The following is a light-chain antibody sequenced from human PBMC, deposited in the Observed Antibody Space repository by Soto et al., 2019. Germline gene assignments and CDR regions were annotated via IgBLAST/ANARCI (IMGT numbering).Light chain of an antibody. Sequence: DIQMTQSPSTLSSSVGDRVAITCRASQGISSYLAWYQQKPGKAPKLLIYAASTLQSGVPSRFSGSGSGTDFTLTISSLQPEDFATYYCQQLNSYPSITFGQGTRLEIK. J-gene: IGKJ5*01. V-gene: IGKV1-9*01. CDR2: AAS. CDR3: QQLNSYPSIT. CDR1: QGISSY.